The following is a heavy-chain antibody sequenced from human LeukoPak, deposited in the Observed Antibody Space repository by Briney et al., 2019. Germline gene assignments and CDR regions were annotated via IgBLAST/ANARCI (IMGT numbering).Heavy chain of an antibody. Sequence: ASVKVSCKASGYKFTDDYMHWVRPAPGQGLEFMGWINPDSGLTNYAQKFNGRVTMTRDTSISTAYLEVRSLTSDDTAVYYCAPTAEAYTSWWKVWGQGTLVTVSS. V-gene: IGHV1-2*02. CDR2: INPDSGLT. D-gene: IGHD3-16*01. J-gene: IGHJ4*02. CDR1: GYKFTDDY. CDR3: APTAEAYTSWWKV.